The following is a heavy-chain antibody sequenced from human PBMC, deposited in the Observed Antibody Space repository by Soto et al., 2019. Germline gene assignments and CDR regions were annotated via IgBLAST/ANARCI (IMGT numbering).Heavy chain of an antibody. D-gene: IGHD6-19*01. J-gene: IGHJ3*02. CDR2: IWYDGSNE. CDR1: GFTFRSYG. V-gene: IGHV3-33*01. Sequence: QEQMVESGGGVVQPGRSLRLSCAASGFTFRSYGIHWVRQAPGKGLDWVAVIWYDGSNEYLADSVKGRFTISRDNAKKTAYLQMNSLSVEDTGVYYCARVNGGNGWNVGALDILGHGTMVTVSS. CDR3: ARVNGGNGWNVGALDI.